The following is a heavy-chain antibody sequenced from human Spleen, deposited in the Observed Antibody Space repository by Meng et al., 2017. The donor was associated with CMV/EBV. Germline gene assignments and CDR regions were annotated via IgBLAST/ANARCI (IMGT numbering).Heavy chain of an antibody. Sequence: ASVKVSCKASGYTFTSYYMHWVRQAPGQGLEWMRIINPSGGSTSYAQKFQGRVTMTRDTSTSTVYMELSSLRSEDTAVYYCARDSGSYPYYYYGMDVWGQGTTVTVSS. D-gene: IGHD1-26*01. CDR1: GYTFTSYY. J-gene: IGHJ6*02. CDR2: INPSGGST. V-gene: IGHV1-46*01. CDR3: ARDSGSYPYYYYGMDV.